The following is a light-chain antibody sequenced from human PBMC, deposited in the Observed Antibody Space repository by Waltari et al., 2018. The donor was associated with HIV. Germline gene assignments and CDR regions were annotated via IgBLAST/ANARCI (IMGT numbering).Light chain of an antibody. CDR1: ILTKQS. CDR2: KDN. Sequence: SYELTQPPSLSVSSGQTARITCSGDILTKQSAYWYQQKPGQAPVLLIYKDNKRPSGIPQRFSGSSSGTTVTLTISGVQAEDEADYYCQSADISRIWVVAGGTQVTVL. CDR3: QSADISRIWV. V-gene: IGLV3-25*03. J-gene: IGLJ3*02.